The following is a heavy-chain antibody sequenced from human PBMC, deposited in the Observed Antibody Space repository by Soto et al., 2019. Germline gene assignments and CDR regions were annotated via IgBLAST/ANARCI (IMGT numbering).Heavy chain of an antibody. CDR2: INQDGSVK. V-gene: IGHV3-7*01. CDR3: ARGPFK. CDR1: GFPFSSDV. Sequence: GGSLILSCAASGFPFSSDVMSWVRHAPGKGLEWVANINQDGSVKAYVDSVKGRFTISRDNARNSLYLQMNSLRAEDTAVYHCARGPFKWGQGAQVTVSS. J-gene: IGHJ4*02. D-gene: IGHD3-16*01.